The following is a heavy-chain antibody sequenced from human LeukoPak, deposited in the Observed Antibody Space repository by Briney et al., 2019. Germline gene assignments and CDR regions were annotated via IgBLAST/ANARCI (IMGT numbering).Heavy chain of an antibody. CDR3: ARGPGQGLVPLDY. D-gene: IGHD6-19*01. CDR2: INHSGST. J-gene: IGHJ4*02. V-gene: IGHV4-34*01. CDR1: GGSISSYY. Sequence: SETLSLTCTVSGGSISSYYWSWIRQPPGKGLEWIGEINHSGSTNYNPSLKSRVTISVDTSKNQFSLKLSSVTAADTAVYYCARGPGQGLVPLDYWGQGTLVTVSS.